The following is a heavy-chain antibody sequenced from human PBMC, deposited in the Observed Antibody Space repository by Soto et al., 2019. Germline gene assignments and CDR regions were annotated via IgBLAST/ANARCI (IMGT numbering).Heavy chain of an antibody. CDR2: IKQDGSEK. V-gene: IGHV3-7*01. D-gene: IGHD2-2*01. J-gene: IGHJ6*02. CDR3: TKIQGGYCSSTSCHEDYYFFDCMDV. CDR1: GFTFSSNW. Sequence: GGSLRLSCAASGFTFSSNWMSWVRQAQGKGREWVANIKQDGSEKYYVDSVKGRFTISRDNAKNSLYLQMNSLIAEYTAVYYCTKIQGGYCSSTSCHEDYYFFDCMDVWGQGTTVTVSS.